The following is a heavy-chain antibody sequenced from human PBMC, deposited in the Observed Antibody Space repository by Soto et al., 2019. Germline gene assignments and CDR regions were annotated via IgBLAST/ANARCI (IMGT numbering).Heavy chain of an antibody. Sequence: SETLSLTCTVSGGSISSYYWSWIRQHPGKGLEWIGYIYYSGSTYYNPSLKSRVTISVDTSKNQFSLKLSSVTAADTAVYYCARDPLYYYDSSGYYFEDYYYYGMDVWGQGTTVTSP. D-gene: IGHD3-22*01. J-gene: IGHJ6*02. CDR3: ARDPLYYYDSSGYYFEDYYYYGMDV. CDR1: GGSISSYY. CDR2: IYYSGST. V-gene: IGHV4-59*06.